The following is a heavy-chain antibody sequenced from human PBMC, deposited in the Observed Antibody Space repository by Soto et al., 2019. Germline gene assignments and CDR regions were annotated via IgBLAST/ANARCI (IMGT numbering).Heavy chain of an antibody. D-gene: IGHD2-15*01. V-gene: IGHV1-3*01. CDR2: INPDNGNT. CDR3: ARGIATGQLDP. CDR1: GYTFTRYT. Sequence: ASVKVSCKASGYTFTRYTMNWVRQAPGQRLEWMGWINPDNGNTKSSKKFQDRVIITRDTSASTAYMDLSSLRSEDTAVYYCARGIATGQLDPWGQGTMVTVSP. J-gene: IGHJ5*02.